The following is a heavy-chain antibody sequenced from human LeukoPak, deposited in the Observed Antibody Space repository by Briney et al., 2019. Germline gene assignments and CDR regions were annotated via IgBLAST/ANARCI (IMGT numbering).Heavy chain of an antibody. J-gene: IGHJ3*02. CDR3: ARGGIFDI. CDR2: INHSGST. CDR1: GASISSGSNY. V-gene: IGHV4-39*07. D-gene: IGHD2-21*01. Sequence: SETLSLTCSVSGASISSGSNYWGWIRQPPGKGLEWIGEINHSGSTNYNPSLKSRVTISVDTSKNQFSLKLSSVTAADTAVYYCARGGIFDIWGQGTMVTVSS.